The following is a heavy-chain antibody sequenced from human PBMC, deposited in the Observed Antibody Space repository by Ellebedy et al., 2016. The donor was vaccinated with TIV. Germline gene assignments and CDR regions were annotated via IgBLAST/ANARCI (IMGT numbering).Heavy chain of an antibody. D-gene: IGHD5-24*01. J-gene: IGHJ4*02. CDR1: GFTFTTYA. Sequence: GESLKISCTASGFTFTTYAMSWVRQAPGKGLEWVSAIDGSGGYTYYADSVKGRFTISRDNSKNTLYLQMNSLRAEDTAVYYCAKDGVNGDGYIDFDFWGQGTLVTVSP. CDR2: IDGSGGYT. CDR3: AKDGVNGDGYIDFDF. V-gene: IGHV3-23*01.